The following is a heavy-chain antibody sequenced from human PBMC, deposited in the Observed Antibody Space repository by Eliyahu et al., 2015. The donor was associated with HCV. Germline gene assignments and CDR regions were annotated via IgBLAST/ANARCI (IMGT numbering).Heavy chain of an antibody. V-gene: IGHV3-23*01. CDR1: GFTXSNXA. J-gene: IGHJ4*02. CDR3: AKGPLGAATRPSYYHY. CDR2: ISGSGANT. Sequence: EVQLLESGGGLVQPGGSLRLSCAASGFTXSNXAMSWVRQAPGKGLEWXSGISGSGANTYXAXSVKGRFTISRDNSKNTLYVQMNSLRAEDTAIYYCAKGPLGAATRPSYYHYWGQGTLVIVSS. D-gene: IGHD6-6*01.